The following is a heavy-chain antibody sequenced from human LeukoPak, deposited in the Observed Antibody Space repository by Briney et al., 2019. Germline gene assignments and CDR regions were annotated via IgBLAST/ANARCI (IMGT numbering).Heavy chain of an antibody. Sequence: QPGGSLRLSCAASGFTFSSYGMHWVRQAPGKGLEWVAVIWYDGSNKYYADSVKGRFTISRDNSKNTLYLQMNSLRAEDTAVYYCAKDSYYYDSSGYCDYWGQGTLVTVSS. J-gene: IGHJ4*02. D-gene: IGHD3-22*01. CDR1: GFTFSSYG. CDR2: IWYDGSNK. V-gene: IGHV3-30*02. CDR3: AKDSYYYDSSGYCDY.